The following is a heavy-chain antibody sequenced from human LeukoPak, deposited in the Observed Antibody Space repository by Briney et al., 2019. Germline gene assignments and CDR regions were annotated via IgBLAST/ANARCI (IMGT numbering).Heavy chain of an antibody. D-gene: IGHD4-17*01. CDR1: GFTFSSYA. V-gene: IGHV3-30*04. CDR3: ARVLDYGDPFDY. Sequence: PGGSLRLSCAASGFTFSSYAMHWVRQAPGKGLEWVAVISYDGSNKYYADSVKGRFTISRDNSKNTLYLQMNSLRADDTAVYYCARVLDYGDPFDYWGQGTLVTVSS. J-gene: IGHJ4*02. CDR2: ISYDGSNK.